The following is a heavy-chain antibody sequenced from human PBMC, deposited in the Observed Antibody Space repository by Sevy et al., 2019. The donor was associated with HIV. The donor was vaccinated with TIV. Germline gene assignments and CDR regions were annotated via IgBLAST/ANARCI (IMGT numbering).Heavy chain of an antibody. Sequence: GGSLRLSCGASQLTLSRYWMHWVRQAPGKGLVWVSGISSDGSDTWYADSVKGRFTISRDNAENTVYLQMNSLRAEDTAMYYCTRDTGVDFDHWGQGTLVTVSS. CDR2: ISSDGSDT. CDR3: TRDTGVDFDH. J-gene: IGHJ4*02. V-gene: IGHV3-74*01. CDR1: QLTLSRYW. D-gene: IGHD7-27*01.